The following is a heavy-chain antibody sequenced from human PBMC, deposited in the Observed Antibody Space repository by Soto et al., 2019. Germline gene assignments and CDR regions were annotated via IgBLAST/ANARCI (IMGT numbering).Heavy chain of an antibody. D-gene: IGHD3-3*01. Sequence: SETLSLTCTVSGGSISSYYWSWIRQPPWKGLEWIGYIYYSGSTNYNPSLKSRVTISVDTSKNQFSLKLSSVTAADTAVYYCARLEGYDFWSGYRGNWFDPWGQGTLVTVSS. CDR3: ARLEGYDFWSGYRGNWFDP. J-gene: IGHJ5*02. V-gene: IGHV4-59*08. CDR2: IYYSGST. CDR1: GGSISSYY.